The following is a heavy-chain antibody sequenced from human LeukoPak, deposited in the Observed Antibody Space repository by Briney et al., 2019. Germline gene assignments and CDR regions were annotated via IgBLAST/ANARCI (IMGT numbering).Heavy chain of an antibody. CDR1: GGSFSGYY. Sequence: SETLSLTCAVYGGSFSGYYWSWLRQPPGKGLEWIGEINHSGSTNYNPSLKSRVTISVDTSKNQFSLKLSSVTAADTAVYYCARRPITMIVVVKASRAFYFDYGGQGTVVTVS. CDR3: ARRPITMIVVVKASRAFYFDY. V-gene: IGHV4-34*01. D-gene: IGHD3-22*01. J-gene: IGHJ4*02. CDR2: INHSGST.